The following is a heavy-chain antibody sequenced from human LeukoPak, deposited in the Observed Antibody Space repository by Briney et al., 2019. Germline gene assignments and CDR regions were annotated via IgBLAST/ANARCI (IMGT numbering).Heavy chain of an antibody. CDR2: IYYSGST. J-gene: IGHJ4*02. CDR1: DGSISSGGYY. D-gene: IGHD5-24*01. V-gene: IGHV4-31*03. CDR3: ARDLGDGYNFRY. Sequence: PSETLSLTCTVSDGSISSGGYYWSWIRQHPGKGLEWIGYIYYSGSTYYNPSLKSRVSISVDTSKNQFSLKLSSVTAADTAVYFCARDLGDGYNFRYWGQGTLVTVSS.